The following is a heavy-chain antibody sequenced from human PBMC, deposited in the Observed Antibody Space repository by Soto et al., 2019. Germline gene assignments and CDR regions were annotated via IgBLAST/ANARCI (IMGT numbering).Heavy chain of an antibody. CDR1: GGSISSYY. CDR2: IYYSGST. D-gene: IGHD2-2*01. V-gene: IGHV4-59*01. Sequence: TSETLSLTCTVSGGSISSYYWSWIRQPPGKGLEWIGYIYYSGSTNYNPSLKSRVTISVDTSKNQFSLKLGSVTAADTAVYYCARYQGIGYCSSTSCYAPNIFDYWGQGTLVTVSS. CDR3: ARYQGIGYCSSTSCYAPNIFDY. J-gene: IGHJ4*02.